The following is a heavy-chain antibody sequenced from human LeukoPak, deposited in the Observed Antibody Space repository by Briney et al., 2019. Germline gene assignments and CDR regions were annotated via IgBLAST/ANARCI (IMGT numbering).Heavy chain of an antibody. CDR1: RFTFSSYA. Sequence: GGSLRLSCAASRFTFSSYAMHWVRQAPGKGLEWVSSISSSSSYIYYADSVKGRFTISRDNAKNSLYLQMNSLRAEDTAVYYCARATYSSGWYYFDYWGQGTLVTVSS. CDR3: ARATYSSGWYYFDY. D-gene: IGHD6-19*01. CDR2: ISSSSSYI. J-gene: IGHJ4*02. V-gene: IGHV3-21*01.